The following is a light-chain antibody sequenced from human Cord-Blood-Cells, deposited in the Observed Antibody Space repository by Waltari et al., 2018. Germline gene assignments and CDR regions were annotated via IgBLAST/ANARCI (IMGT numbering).Light chain of an antibody. CDR2: GNS. V-gene: IGLV1-40*01. J-gene: IGLJ2*01. Sequence: QSVLTQPPSVSGAPGQRVTISCTGSRSNNGAGYDVHRYQQLPGTAPKLLIYGNSNRPSWVPDRFSGSKSGTSASLAITGLQAEDEADYYCQSYDSSLSGSVFGGGTKLTVL. CDR1: RSNNGAGYD. CDR3: QSYDSSLSGSV.